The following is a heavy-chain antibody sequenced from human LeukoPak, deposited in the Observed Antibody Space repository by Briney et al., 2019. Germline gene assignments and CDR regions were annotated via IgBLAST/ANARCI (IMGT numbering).Heavy chain of an antibody. V-gene: IGHV3-30*02. Sequence: GGSLRLSCGASGFTFSSYGMHWVRQAPGKGLEWVAFIRCDGSNKYYADSVKGRFTISRDSAKNSLYLQMNSLRAEDTAVYYCAELGITMIGGVWGKGTTVTISS. CDR2: IRCDGSNK. D-gene: IGHD3-10*02. CDR3: AELGITMIGGV. CDR1: GFTFSSYG. J-gene: IGHJ6*04.